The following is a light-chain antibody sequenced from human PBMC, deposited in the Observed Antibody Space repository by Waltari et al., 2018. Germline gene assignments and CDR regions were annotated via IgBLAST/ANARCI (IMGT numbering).Light chain of an antibody. CDR3: QHYVSLPAT. CDR2: GAS. J-gene: IGKJ1*01. Sequence: EIVLTQSPGPLFLSPGEGATLPCRASQSVSRTLAWYQQKPGQAPRLLIYGASSRATGIPDRFSGSGSGTDFSLTISRLEPDDSAVYFCQHYVSLPATFGQGTKVEIK. V-gene: IGKV3-20*01. CDR1: QSVSRT.